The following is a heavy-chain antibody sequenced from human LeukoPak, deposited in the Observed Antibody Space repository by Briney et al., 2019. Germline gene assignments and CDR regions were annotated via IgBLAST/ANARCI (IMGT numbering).Heavy chain of an antibody. D-gene: IGHD6-13*01. CDR1: GYTFTSYG. V-gene: IGHV1-18*01. Sequence: GASVKVSCKASGYTFTSYGISWVRQAPGQGLEWMGWISAYNGNTNYAQKLQGRVTMTTDTSTSTAYMELRSLRSDDTAVYYCARHVKKYSSSWYVPFDYWGQGTLVTVSS. J-gene: IGHJ4*02. CDR3: ARHVKKYSSSWYVPFDY. CDR2: ISAYNGNT.